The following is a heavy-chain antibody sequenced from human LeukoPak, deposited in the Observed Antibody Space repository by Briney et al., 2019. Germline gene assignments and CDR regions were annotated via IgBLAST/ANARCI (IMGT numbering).Heavy chain of an antibody. V-gene: IGHV1-46*01. CDR1: GYTFTNFY. Sequence: GASVKVSCKASGYTFTNFYMHWVRQAPGQGLEWMGIINPSGGGTSYAQKFQGRVTMTRDTSTSTVYMELSSLRSEDTAVYYCARVWFIAVAGTGAFDIWGQGTMVTVSS. CDR3: ARVWFIAVAGTGAFDI. J-gene: IGHJ3*02. D-gene: IGHD6-19*01. CDR2: INPSGGGT.